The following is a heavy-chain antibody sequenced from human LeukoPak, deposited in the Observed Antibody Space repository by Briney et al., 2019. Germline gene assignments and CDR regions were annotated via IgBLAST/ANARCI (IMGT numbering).Heavy chain of an antibody. D-gene: IGHD3-10*01. CDR3: ARDHMVRGAYDY. J-gene: IGHJ4*02. V-gene: IGHV3-7*01. Sequence: GGPLRLPGAPPGFPFISYGWTGSPRPPGKGLKGLPNIKRDGSEKYYVDSVKGRFTISRDNAKNSLYLQMNSLRAEDTAVYYCARDHMVRGAYDYWGQGTLVTVSS. CDR1: GFPFISYG. CDR2: IKRDGSEK.